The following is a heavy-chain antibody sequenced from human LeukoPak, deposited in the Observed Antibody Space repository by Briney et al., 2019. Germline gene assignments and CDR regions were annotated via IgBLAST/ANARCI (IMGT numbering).Heavy chain of an antibody. CDR2: IHRNGAKP. CDR3: WRPGYCQRTSRPGQDELDL. Sequence: GWAVRLSCAASGFKVEDYAMSWVRQGPGRGLEGVAGIHRNGAKPGFGDSVKGRCTISRDSTKNALYLQMDRFRGDDTDVYLFWRPGYCQRTSRPGQDELDLWGEGTLVTVS. V-gene: IGHV3-20*04. D-gene: IGHD3-9*01. J-gene: IGHJ3*01. CDR1: GFKVEDYA.